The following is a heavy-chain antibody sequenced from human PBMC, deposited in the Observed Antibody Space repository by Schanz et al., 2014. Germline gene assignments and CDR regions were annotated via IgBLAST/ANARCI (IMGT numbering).Heavy chain of an antibody. V-gene: IGHV1-69*04. CDR2: IIPILGIA. D-gene: IGHD3-22*01. CDR1: GGTFSSYA. J-gene: IGHJ4*02. Sequence: QGQLVQSGPEVKEPGSPVKVSCKSSGGTFSSYAISWVRQAPGQGLEWMGRIIPILGIATYAQKFQGRLTITADKSTSTAYMELSSLRSEDTAMYYCARDYYDSSGYYYCDYWGQGTLVTVSS. CDR3: ARDYYDSSGYYYCDY.